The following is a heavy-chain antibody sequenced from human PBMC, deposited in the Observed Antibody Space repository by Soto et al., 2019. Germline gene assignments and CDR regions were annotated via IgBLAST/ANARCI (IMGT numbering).Heavy chain of an antibody. Sequence: SETLSLTCTVSGGSISSDDYYWSWIRQPPGKGLEWIGYVYYSGSTYYNPSLKSRVSISVDTSKNQFSPKLSSVTAADTAVYYCATGSRTVSYYYYGMDVWGQGTTVTVSS. D-gene: IGHD3-16*01. CDR3: ATGSRTVSYYYYGMDV. J-gene: IGHJ6*02. V-gene: IGHV4-30-4*01. CDR1: GGSISSDDYY. CDR2: VYYSGST.